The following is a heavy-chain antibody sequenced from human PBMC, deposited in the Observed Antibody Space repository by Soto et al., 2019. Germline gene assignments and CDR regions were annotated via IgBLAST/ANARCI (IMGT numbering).Heavy chain of an antibody. CDR2: IYHSGST. V-gene: IGHV4-30-2*01. CDR3: ASQYGDDDY. D-gene: IGHD4-17*01. J-gene: IGHJ4*02. Sequence: SETLSLTCAVSGGSISSGGYSGSWIRQPPGKGLEWIGYIYHSGSTYYNPSLKSRVTISVDRSKNQFSLKLSSVTAADTAVYYCASQYGDDDYWGQGTLVTVSS. CDR1: GGSISSGGYS.